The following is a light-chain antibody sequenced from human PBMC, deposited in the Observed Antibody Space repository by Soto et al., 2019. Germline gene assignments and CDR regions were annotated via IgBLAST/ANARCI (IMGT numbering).Light chain of an antibody. CDR2: DTS. CDR3: QQYHNLWT. CDR1: QSVSSSY. V-gene: IGKV3D-7*01. Sequence: EIVLTQSPGTLSLSPGERATLSCRASQSVSSSYLAWYQQKPGQAPRLLIYDTSTRATGIPARFSGSGSGTEFTLTISSLQSEDFAVYYCQQYHNLWTFGQGTKVDIK. J-gene: IGKJ1*01.